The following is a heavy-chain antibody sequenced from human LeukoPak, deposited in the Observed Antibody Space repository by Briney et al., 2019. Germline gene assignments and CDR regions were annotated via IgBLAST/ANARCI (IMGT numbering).Heavy chain of an antibody. CDR1: GYTFTSYG. CDR3: ARDETYYYDSSGYYFDY. D-gene: IGHD3-22*01. J-gene: IGHJ4*02. V-gene: IGHV1-18*01. Sequence: EASVKVSCKASGYTFTSYGISWVRQAPGQGLEWMGWISAYNGNTNYAQKLQGRVTMTTDTSTSTAYMELRSLRSDDTAVYYCARDETYYYDSSGYYFDYWGQGTLVTVSS. CDR2: ISAYNGNT.